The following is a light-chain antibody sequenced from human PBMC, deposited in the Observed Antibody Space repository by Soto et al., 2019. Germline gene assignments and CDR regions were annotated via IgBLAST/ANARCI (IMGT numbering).Light chain of an antibody. Sequence: DIQMTQSPSTLSASVGDRVTITCRASQSISTWLAWYQQKPGKAPKLVIYDASTLQSGVPSRFSGSGSGTEFTLTLTSLQPEDFATYYGQQYETFSGTFGQGTRVEIK. V-gene: IGKV1-5*01. CDR3: QQYETFSGT. CDR2: DAS. J-gene: IGKJ1*01. CDR1: QSISTW.